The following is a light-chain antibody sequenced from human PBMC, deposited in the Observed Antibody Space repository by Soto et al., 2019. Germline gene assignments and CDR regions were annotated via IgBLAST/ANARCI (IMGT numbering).Light chain of an antibody. CDR1: SSNIGSNT. CDR2: SNT. CDR3: AAWDDSLNSPV. J-gene: IGLJ3*02. V-gene: IGLV1-44*01. Sequence: QSVLTQPPSASGTPGQRVTISCSGSSSNIGSNTVNWYQQLPGTAPKLLIYSNTERPSGVPDRFSGSKSGTSASLAISGLQSEDEDDYYCAAWDDSLNSPVFGGGTKLTVL.